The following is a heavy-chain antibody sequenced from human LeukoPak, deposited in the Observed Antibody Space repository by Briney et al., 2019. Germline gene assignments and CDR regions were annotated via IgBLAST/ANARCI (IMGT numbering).Heavy chain of an antibody. J-gene: IGHJ4*02. V-gene: IGHV1-24*01. CDR3: ARGSYYYGPFDY. D-gene: IGHD3-10*01. Sequence: ASVKVSCKASGYTLTELSMHWVRQAPGKGLEWMGGFDPEDGETIYAQKFQGRVTMTEDTSTDTAYMELSSLRSEDTAVYYCARGSYYYGPFDYWGQGTLVTVSS. CDR2: FDPEDGET. CDR1: GYTLTELS.